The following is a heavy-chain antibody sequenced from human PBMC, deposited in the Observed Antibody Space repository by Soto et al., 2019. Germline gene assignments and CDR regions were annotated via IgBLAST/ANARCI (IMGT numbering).Heavy chain of an antibody. J-gene: IGHJ4*02. CDR3: ARDVGGGDCCFDY. CDR2: ISAYNGNT. CDR1: GGTFSSYT. V-gene: IGHV1-18*01. D-gene: IGHD2-21*02. Sequence: ASVKVSCKASGGTFSSYTISWVRQAPGQGLEWMGWISAYNGNTNYAQRLQGRVTMTTDTSTSTAYMELRSLRSDDTAVYYCARDVGGGDCCFDYWGQGTLVTVSS.